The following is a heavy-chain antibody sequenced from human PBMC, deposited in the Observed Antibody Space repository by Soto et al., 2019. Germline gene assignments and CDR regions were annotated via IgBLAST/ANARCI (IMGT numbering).Heavy chain of an antibody. CDR2: IYYSGST. CDR3: ARLGRYYFDY. J-gene: IGHJ4*02. Sequence: QVQLQESGPGLVKPAQTLSLTGTVSGGSISSGSYYWSWIRHHPGKGLEGIGYIYYSGSTYYNPSLTSRDTISVDTSKNLFPLKLSSVTAADTAVYYCARLGRYYFDYWGQGTLVTVSS. V-gene: IGHV4-31*03. CDR1: GGSISSGSYY.